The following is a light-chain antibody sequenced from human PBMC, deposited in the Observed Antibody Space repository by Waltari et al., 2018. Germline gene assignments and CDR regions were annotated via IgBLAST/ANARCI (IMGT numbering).Light chain of an antibody. Sequence: EIVLTQSPGTLSLSPGERATLSCRPSQYVSSSYLAWYQQKPGQAPRLLIYAASFRAAGIPERFSGSGSGTDFTLTISRLEPEDFAVFYCLQYGSPPFTFGPGTKVEIK. J-gene: IGKJ3*01. V-gene: IGKV3-20*01. CDR1: QYVSSSY. CDR3: LQYGSPPFT. CDR2: AAS.